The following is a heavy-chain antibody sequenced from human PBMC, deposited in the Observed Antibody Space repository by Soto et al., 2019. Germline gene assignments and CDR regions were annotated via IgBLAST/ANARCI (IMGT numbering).Heavy chain of an antibody. CDR1: GDSVSSPYY. Sequence: QVQPPESRPGLVKPSGTLSLTCAVSGDSVSSPYYWCWVRQPPGKGLEWIGEVFHTGTTSYNPSRRSRVTISMDKSSNQFSLALRSVSAADTAVYYCARSAGWYAVHSWGPGTRVIVSS. D-gene: IGHD6-19*01. V-gene: IGHV4-4*02. J-gene: IGHJ4*02. CDR2: VFHTGTT. CDR3: ARSAGWYAVHS.